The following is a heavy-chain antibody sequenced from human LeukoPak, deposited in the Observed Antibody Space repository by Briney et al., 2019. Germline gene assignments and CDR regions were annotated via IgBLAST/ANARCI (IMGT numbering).Heavy chain of an antibody. CDR1: GFTFSSYG. V-gene: IGHV3-30*18. J-gene: IGHJ4*02. Sequence: GGSLRLSCAASGFTFSSYGMHWVRQAPGKGLEWVAVISYDGSNKYYAGSVKGRFTISRDNSKNTLYLQMNSLRAEDTAVYYCAKDRHRQQLVRFDYWGQGTLVTVSS. CDR2: ISYDGSNK. D-gene: IGHD6-13*01. CDR3: AKDRHRQQLVRFDY.